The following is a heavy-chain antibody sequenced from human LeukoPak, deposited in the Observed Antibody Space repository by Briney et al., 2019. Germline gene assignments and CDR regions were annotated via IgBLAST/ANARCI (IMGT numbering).Heavy chain of an antibody. CDR3: ARNYYGSGSYPDNFDY. V-gene: IGHV1-2*06. CDR1: GYTFTGYY. CDR2: INPNSGGT. Sequence: GASVKVSCKASGYTFTGYYMHWVRQAPGQGLEWMGRINPNSGGTNYAQKFQGRVTMNRNTSISTAYMELSSLRSEDTAVYYCARNYYGSGSYPDNFDYWGQGTLVTVSS. J-gene: IGHJ4*02. D-gene: IGHD3-10*01.